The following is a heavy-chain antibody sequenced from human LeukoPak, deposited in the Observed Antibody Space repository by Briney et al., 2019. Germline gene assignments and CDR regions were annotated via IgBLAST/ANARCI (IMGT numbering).Heavy chain of an antibody. D-gene: IGHD1-26*01. CDR1: GFTFSNYG. CDR2: ISRSSTGI. CDR3: ARAEGSKWD. J-gene: IGHJ4*02. V-gene: IGHV3-48*02. Sequence: GGSLRLSRAASGFTFSNYGMHWVRQAPGKGLEWVSCISRSSTGIYYADSVRGRFTISRDNAKNSLYLQMHSPRDEDTAVYYCARAEGSKWDWGQGTLVTVFS.